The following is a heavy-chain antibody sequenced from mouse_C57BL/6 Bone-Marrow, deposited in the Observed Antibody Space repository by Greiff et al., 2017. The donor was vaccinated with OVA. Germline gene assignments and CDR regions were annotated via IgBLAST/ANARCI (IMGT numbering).Heavy chain of an antibody. CDR1: GYSFTDYN. CDR3: TRSITTVVAPSYWYFDV. V-gene: IGHV1-39*01. CDR2: INPNYGTT. J-gene: IGHJ1*03. Sequence: EVQLQQSGPELVKPGASVKISCKASGYSFTDYNMNWVKQSNGKSLEWIGVINPNYGTTSYNQKFKGKATLTVDQSSSTAYMQLNSLTSEDSAVYYCTRSITTVVAPSYWYFDVWGTGTTVTVSS. D-gene: IGHD1-1*01.